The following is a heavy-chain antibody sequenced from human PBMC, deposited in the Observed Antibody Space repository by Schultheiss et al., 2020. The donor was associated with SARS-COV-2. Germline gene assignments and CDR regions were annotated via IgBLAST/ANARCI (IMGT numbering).Heavy chain of an antibody. D-gene: IGHD4-11*01. J-gene: IGHJ6*03. CDR2: IYYSGST. CDR3: ARDLSYSNLIVHYYYYMDV. CDR1: GGSISSYY. V-gene: IGHV4-59*12. Sequence: SETLSLTCTVSGGSISSYYWSWIRQPPGKGLEWIGYIYYSGSTNYNPSLKSRVTISVDTSKNQFSLKLSSVTAADTAVYYCARDLSYSNLIVHYYYYMDVWGKGTTVTVSS.